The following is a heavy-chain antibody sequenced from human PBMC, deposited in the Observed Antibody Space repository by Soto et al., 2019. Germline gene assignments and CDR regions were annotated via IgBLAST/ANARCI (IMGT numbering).Heavy chain of an antibody. V-gene: IGHV1-18*01. CDR2: ISAYNGNT. D-gene: IGHD5-18*01. Sequence: ASVKVSCKASGYTFTSYGISWVRQAPGQGLEWMGWISAYNGNTNYAQKLQGRVTTTTDTSTSTAYMELRSLRSDDTAVYYCAHTRGYSYGYLPSFDYWGQGTLVTVSS. CDR3: AHTRGYSYGYLPSFDY. J-gene: IGHJ4*02. CDR1: GYTFTSYG.